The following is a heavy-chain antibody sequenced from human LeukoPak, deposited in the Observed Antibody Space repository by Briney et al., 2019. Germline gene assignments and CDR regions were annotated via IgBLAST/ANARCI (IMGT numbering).Heavy chain of an antibody. J-gene: IGHJ6*03. CDR3: ARDRPYYDFWSGPTDYYYYYMDV. Sequence: GASGKVSCTAFGYTFTSYGISWGRQAPGQGLEWMGWMSAYNGNTNYGQKIQGRVRMTTATSTGTAYMELRSLRSDDTAVYYCARDRPYYDFWSGPTDYYYYYMDVWGKGTTVTVSS. CDR2: MSAYNGNT. CDR1: GYTFTSYG. D-gene: IGHD3-3*01. V-gene: IGHV1-18*01.